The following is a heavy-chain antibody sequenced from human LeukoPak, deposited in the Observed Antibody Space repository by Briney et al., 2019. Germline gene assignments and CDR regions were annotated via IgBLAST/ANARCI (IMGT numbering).Heavy chain of an antibody. CDR1: GYTFTSYY. J-gene: IGHJ4*02. V-gene: IGHV1-46*01. D-gene: IGHD3-22*01. CDR2: INPSGGST. CDR3: ASVPLSGYYDSFDY. Sequence: ASVKVSFKASGYTFTSYYMHWVRQAPRQGLEWMGIINPSGGSTSYAQKFQGRVTMTRDTSTSTVYMELSSLRSEDTAVYYCASVPLSGYYDSFDYWGQGTLVTVSS.